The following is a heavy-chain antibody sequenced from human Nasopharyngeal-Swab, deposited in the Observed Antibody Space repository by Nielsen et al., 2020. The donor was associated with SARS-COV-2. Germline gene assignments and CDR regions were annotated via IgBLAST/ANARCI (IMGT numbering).Heavy chain of an antibody. Sequence: WVRQAPGQGLEWMGWMNPNSGNTDYAQKFQGRVTITRNTSISTAYMELSSLRSEDTAVYYCALPSAAYYYYGMDVWGQGTTVTVSS. J-gene: IGHJ6*02. V-gene: IGHV1-8*03. CDR3: ALPSAAYYYYGMDV. D-gene: IGHD2-2*01. CDR2: MNPNSGNT.